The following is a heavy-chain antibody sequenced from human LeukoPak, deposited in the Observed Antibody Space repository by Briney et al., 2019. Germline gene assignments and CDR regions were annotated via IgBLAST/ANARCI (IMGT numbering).Heavy chain of an antibody. Sequence: GASVKVSCKVVAYDFTGYYIHWVRQAPGQGPEWMGRLNPNTGHAVYALKFQGRVTMTRDTSISTAYMELSRLRSDDTAVYYCARGVLLWFGELERSYYMDVWGKGTTVTVSS. CDR3: ARGVLLWFGELERSYYMDV. CDR1: AYDFTGYY. D-gene: IGHD3-10*01. CDR2: LNPNTGHA. J-gene: IGHJ6*03. V-gene: IGHV1-2*06.